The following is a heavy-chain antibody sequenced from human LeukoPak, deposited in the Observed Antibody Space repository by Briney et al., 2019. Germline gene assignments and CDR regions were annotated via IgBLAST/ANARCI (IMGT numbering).Heavy chain of an antibody. CDR1: EFTFSNYW. CDR3: ARDNLYDSSGYGPYYYYYGMDV. CDR2: IKSDGSST. Sequence: GGSLRLSCVGSEFTFSNYWMHWVRQAPGKGLMWVARIKSDGSSTRYADSVKGRFTISRDNAKNSLYLQMNSLRAEDTAVYYCARDNLYDSSGYGPYYYYYGMDVWGQGTTVTVSS. V-gene: IGHV3-74*01. D-gene: IGHD3-22*01. J-gene: IGHJ6*02.